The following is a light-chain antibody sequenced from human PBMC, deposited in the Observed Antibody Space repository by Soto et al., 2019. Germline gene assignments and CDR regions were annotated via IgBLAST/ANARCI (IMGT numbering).Light chain of an antibody. V-gene: IGLV2-14*03. CDR1: SSDVGGYNY. CDR2: SVS. Sequence: QSALTQPASVSGSPGQSITISCTGTSSDVGGYNYVSWYQQHPGKAPKLMIYSVSNRPSGVSHRFSGSKSGNTASLTISGLQAEDEADYYCSSYTRNSPVLFGGGTKVTVL. CDR3: SSYTRNSPVL. J-gene: IGLJ2*01.